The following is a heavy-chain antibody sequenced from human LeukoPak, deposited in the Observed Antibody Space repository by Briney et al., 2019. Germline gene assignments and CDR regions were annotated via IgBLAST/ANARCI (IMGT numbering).Heavy chain of an antibody. V-gene: IGHV1-8*01. CDR1: GYTFTSYD. D-gene: IGHD3-22*01. J-gene: IGHJ4*02. CDR2: MNPNSGNT. Sequence: ASVKVSCKASGYTFTSYDINWVRQATGQGLEWMGWMNPNSGNTGYAQKFQGRVTMTGNTSISTAYMELSSLRSEDTAVYYCARAYYYDSSGYYYEPDYWGQGTLVTVSS. CDR3: ARAYYYDSSGYYYEPDY.